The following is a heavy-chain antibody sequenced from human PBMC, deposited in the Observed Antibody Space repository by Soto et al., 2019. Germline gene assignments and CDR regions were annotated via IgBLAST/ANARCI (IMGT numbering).Heavy chain of an antibody. V-gene: IGHV3-21*01. D-gene: IGHD4-4*01. CDR3: ARDIEGDDYSNTQFDY. CDR2: ISSSSSYI. J-gene: IGHJ4*02. CDR1: GFTFSSYS. Sequence: GGSLRLSCAASGFTFSSYSMNWVRQAPGKGLEWVSSISSSSSYIYYADSVKGRFTISRDNAKNSLYLQMNSLRAEDTAVYYCARDIEGDDYSNTQFDYWGQGTLVTVSS.